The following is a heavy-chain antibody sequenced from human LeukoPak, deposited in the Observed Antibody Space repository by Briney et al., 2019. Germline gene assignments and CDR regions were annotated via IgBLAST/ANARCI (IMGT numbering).Heavy chain of an antibody. D-gene: IGHD3-9*01. V-gene: IGHV3-74*01. CDR2: INGDGSAT. CDR3: TRGLTGHYGFSDL. J-gene: IGHJ2*01. CDR1: GFTFSSYW. Sequence: PGGSLRLSCAASGFTFSSYWMHWVRQAPGKGLAWVSRINGDGSATTYADSVKGRFTISRDNAKNTLYLQMNSLRAEDTAVYYCTRGLTGHYGFSDLWGRGTLVTVSS.